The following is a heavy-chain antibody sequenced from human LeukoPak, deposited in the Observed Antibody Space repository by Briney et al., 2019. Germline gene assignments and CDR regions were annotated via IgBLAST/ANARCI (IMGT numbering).Heavy chain of an antibody. D-gene: IGHD4-17*01. J-gene: IGHJ4*02. CDR2: ISSSGSTI. Sequence: TGGSLRLSCAASGFTFSDYYMSGIRQAPGKGLEGGSYISSSGSTIYYADSVKGRFTISRDNSKNTLYLQMNSLRAEDTAVYYCAKGDYGRNFDYWGQGTLVTVSS. CDR3: AKGDYGRNFDY. CDR1: GFTFSDYY. V-gene: IGHV3-11*01.